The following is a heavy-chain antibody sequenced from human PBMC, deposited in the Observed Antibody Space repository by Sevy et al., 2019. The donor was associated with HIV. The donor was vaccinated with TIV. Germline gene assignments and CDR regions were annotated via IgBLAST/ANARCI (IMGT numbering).Heavy chain of an antibody. CDR1: GFTFSNAW. CDR3: TTAPGRYCSGGSCYYLDY. V-gene: IGHV3-15*01. J-gene: IGHJ4*02. Sequence: GGSLRLSCAASGFTFSNAWMSWVRQAPGKGLEGVGRIKSKTDGGTTDYAAPVKGRFTISRDDSKNTLYLQMNSLKTEDTAVYYCTTAPGRYCSGGSCYYLDYWGQGTLVTVSS. D-gene: IGHD2-15*01. CDR2: IKSKTDGGTT.